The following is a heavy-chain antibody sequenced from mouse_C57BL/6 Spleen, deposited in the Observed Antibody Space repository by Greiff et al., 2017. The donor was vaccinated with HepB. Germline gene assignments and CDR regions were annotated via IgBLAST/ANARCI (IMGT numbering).Heavy chain of an antibody. J-gene: IGHJ4*01. Sequence: EVKLMESGPGLVKPSQSLSLTCSVTGYSITSGYYWNWIRQFPGNKLEWMGYISYDGSNNYNPSLKNRISITRVTSKNQFFLKLNSVTTEDTATYYCAREAYYDSYAMDYWGQGTSVTVSS. CDR1: GYSITSGYY. V-gene: IGHV3-6*01. CDR3: AREAYYDSYAMDY. CDR2: ISYDGSN. D-gene: IGHD2-10*01.